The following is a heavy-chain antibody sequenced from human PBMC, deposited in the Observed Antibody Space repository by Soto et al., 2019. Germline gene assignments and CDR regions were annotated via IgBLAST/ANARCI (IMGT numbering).Heavy chain of an antibody. CDR1: GFTFSSYW. V-gene: IGHV3-7*03. D-gene: IGHD1-26*01. CDR3: ARGIISGSYRPFDY. Sequence: PGGSLRLSCAASGFTFSSYWMTWVRQAPGKGLEWVANVKQDGSDKYYVDSVKGRFTISRDNAKNSLYLQMNGLRAEDTAVYYCARGIISGSYRPFDYWGQGTLVTVSS. J-gene: IGHJ4*02. CDR2: VKQDGSDK.